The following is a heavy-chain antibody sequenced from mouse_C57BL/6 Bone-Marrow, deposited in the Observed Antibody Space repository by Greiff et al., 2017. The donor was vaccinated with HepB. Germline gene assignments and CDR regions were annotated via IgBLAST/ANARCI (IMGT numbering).Heavy chain of an antibody. Sequence: VKLMESGPGLVAPSQSLSITCTVSGFSLTSYGVHWVRQPPGKGLEWLVVIWSDGSTTYNSALKSRLSISKDNSKSQVFLKMNSLQTDDTAMYYCARHEGYDSAWFAYWGQGTLVTVSA. V-gene: IGHV2-6-1*01. CDR3: ARHEGYDSAWFAY. CDR2: IWSDGST. CDR1: GFSLTSYG. D-gene: IGHD2-2*01. J-gene: IGHJ3*01.